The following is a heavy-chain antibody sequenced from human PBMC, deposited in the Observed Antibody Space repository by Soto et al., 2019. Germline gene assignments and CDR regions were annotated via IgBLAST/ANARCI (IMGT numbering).Heavy chain of an antibody. V-gene: IGHV3-11*05. J-gene: IGHJ6*02. CDR2: ISSSSSYT. D-gene: IGHD2-15*01. CDR3: ATSLDIVVVVADTSPTPYGMDV. CDR1: GFTFSDYY. Sequence: QVQLVESGGGLVKPGGSLRLSCAASGFTFSDYYMSWIRQAPGKGLEWVSYISSSSSYTNYADSVKGRFTISRDNAKNSLYLQMNSLRAEDTAVYYCATSLDIVVVVADTSPTPYGMDVWGQGTTVTVSS.